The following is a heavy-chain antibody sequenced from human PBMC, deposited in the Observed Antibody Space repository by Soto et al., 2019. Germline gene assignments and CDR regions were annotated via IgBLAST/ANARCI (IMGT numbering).Heavy chain of an antibody. CDR2: IYSGGST. CDR3: ARDRVESGYPEYFQY. V-gene: IGHV3-53*01. CDR1: GFTVSSNY. Sequence: PGGSLILSCAASGFTVSSNYMSWVRQAPGKGLEWVSVIYSGGSTYYADSVKGRFTISRDNSKNTLYLQMNSLRAEDTAVYYCARDRVESGYPEYFQYWGQGTLVRVSS. D-gene: IGHD3-22*01. J-gene: IGHJ1*01.